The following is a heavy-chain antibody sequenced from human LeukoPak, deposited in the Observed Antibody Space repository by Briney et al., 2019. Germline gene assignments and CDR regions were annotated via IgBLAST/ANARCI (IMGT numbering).Heavy chain of an antibody. CDR2: ISSSSSTI. V-gene: IGHV3-48*01. Sequence: GGSLRLSCAASRFTFSSYSMTSVRQAPGKGLEWVSYISSSSSTIYYADSVKGRFTISRDNAKNSLYLQMNSLRVEDTPVYYCARDTDYSGSGRHGYFDHWGQGTLVTVSS. CDR3: ARDTDYSGSGRHGYFDH. D-gene: IGHD3-10*01. J-gene: IGHJ1*01. CDR1: RFTFSSYS.